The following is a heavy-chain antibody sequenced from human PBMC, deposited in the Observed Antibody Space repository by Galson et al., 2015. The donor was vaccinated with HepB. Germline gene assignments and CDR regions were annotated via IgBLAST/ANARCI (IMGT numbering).Heavy chain of an antibody. Sequence: SLRLSCAASGFTFSNAWMSWVRQAPGKGLEWVGRIKSKTDGGTTDYAAPVKGRFTISRDDSKNTLYLQMNSLKTEDTAVYYCTTTIIYDYVWGSYRYFDYWGQGTLVTVSS. V-gene: IGHV3-15*01. J-gene: IGHJ4*02. CDR2: IKSKTDGGTT. CDR3: TTTIIYDYVWGSYRYFDY. D-gene: IGHD3-16*02. CDR1: GFTFSNAW.